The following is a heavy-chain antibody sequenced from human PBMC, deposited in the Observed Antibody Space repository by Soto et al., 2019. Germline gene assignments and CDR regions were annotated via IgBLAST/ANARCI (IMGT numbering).Heavy chain of an antibody. D-gene: IGHD4-4*01. CDR3: AKDQGRGYSYNWFDP. V-gene: IGHV3-23*01. J-gene: IGHJ5*02. Sequence: EVQLLESGGGLVQPGGSLRLSCAASGFTFSSYAMSWVRQAPGEGLEWVSGISGSGGSTYYADSVKGRFTISRDNSKNTLYLQMNRLMAEDTAVYYCAKDQGRGYSYNWFDPWGQGTLVTVSS. CDR1: GFTFSSYA. CDR2: ISGSGGST.